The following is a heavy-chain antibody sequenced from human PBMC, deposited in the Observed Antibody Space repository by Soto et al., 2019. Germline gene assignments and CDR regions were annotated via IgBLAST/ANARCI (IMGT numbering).Heavy chain of an antibody. V-gene: IGHV3-33*01. CDR1: GFTFSSYG. CDR3: ARLYCSSTSCYSVGAFDI. D-gene: IGHD2-2*01. J-gene: IGHJ3*02. CDR2: IWFDGSDK. Sequence: GGSLRLSCAASGFTFSSYGMHWVRQAPGKGLEWVALIWFDGSDKYYADSVKGRFTISRDNSKNTLYLQMNSLRADDTAVYYCARLYCSSTSCYSVGAFDIWGQGTMVTVSS.